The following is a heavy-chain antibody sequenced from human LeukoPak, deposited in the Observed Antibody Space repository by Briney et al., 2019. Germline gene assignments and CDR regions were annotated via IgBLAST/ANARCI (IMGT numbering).Heavy chain of an antibody. CDR1: GDGVSSNRGA. CDR2: TYYRSKWYN. J-gene: IGHJ4*02. CDR3: ARQLGPIDY. V-gene: IGHV6-1*01. D-gene: IGHD1-1*01. Sequence: SQTLSLTCAISGDGVSSNRGAWNWIRQSPSRGLQWLGRTYYRSKWYNDYAVSEKSRITINADTSKNQFTLQLNSVTPEDTAVYYCARQLGPIDYWGQGTLVTVSS.